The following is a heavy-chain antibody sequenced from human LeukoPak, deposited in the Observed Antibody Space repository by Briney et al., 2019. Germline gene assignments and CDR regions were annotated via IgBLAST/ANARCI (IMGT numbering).Heavy chain of an antibody. J-gene: IGHJ4*02. V-gene: IGHV4-34*01. CDR2: INHSGST. D-gene: IGHD3-3*01. CDR3: ASTRPVLRFLEWLLESTFDY. Sequence: PSETLSLTCAVYGGSFSGYCWSWIRQPPGKGLEWIGEINHSGSTNYNPSLKSRVTISVDTSKNQFSLKLSSVTAADTAVYYCASTRPVLRFLEWLLESTFDYWGQGTLVTVSS. CDR1: GGSFSGYC.